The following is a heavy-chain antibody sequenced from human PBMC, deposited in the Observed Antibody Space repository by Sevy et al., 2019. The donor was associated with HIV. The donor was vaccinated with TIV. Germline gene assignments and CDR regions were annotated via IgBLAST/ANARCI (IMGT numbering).Heavy chain of an antibody. CDR3: AREPPYYDILAGYSYGMDV. CDR1: GGSISNYY. Sequence: SETLSLTCTVSGGSISNYYWSWIRQPPGKGLEWIGYIYHTGITKNNLSLKSRVTLSVDTSKNQFSLKLSSVTAADTAVYYCAREPPYYDILAGYSYGMDVWGQGTTVTVSS. CDR2: IYHTGIT. J-gene: IGHJ6*02. V-gene: IGHV4-59*01. D-gene: IGHD3-9*01.